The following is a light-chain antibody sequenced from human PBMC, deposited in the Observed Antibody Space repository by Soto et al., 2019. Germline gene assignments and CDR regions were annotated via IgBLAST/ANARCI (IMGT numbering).Light chain of an antibody. CDR2: KAS. Sequence: DIQMTQSPSTLSASVVDIVTITCRASQSISSWLAWYQQKPGKAPKLLIYKASSVESGVPSRFSGSGSGTEFTLTISSLQPDDFATYYCQQYNTYPVTFGQGTKVEIK. J-gene: IGKJ1*01. CDR3: QQYNTYPVT. CDR1: QSISSW. V-gene: IGKV1-5*03.